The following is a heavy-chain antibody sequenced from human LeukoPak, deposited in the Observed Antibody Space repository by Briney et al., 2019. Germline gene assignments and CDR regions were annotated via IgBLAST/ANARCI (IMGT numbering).Heavy chain of an antibody. CDR1: GFTFSSYG. Sequence: PGGSLRFSRAASGFTFSSYGMHWVRQAPGKGLEWVAFIRYDGSNKYYADSVKGRSTISRDNSKNTLYLQMNSLRAEDTAVYYCAREMVRGVMDYYGMDVWGQGTTVTVSS. V-gene: IGHV3-30*02. CDR2: IRYDGSNK. D-gene: IGHD3-10*01. J-gene: IGHJ6*02. CDR3: AREMVRGVMDYYGMDV.